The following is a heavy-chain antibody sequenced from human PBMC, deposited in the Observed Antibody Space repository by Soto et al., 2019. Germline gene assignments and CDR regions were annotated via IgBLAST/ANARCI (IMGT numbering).Heavy chain of an antibody. D-gene: IGHD1-26*01. Sequence: GESLKISCQGSGYTFSNHWINWVRLVPGKGLEWMGIIFPRDSDTRYSPSLQGQVIISVDKSTNTAYLQWTRLTASDTAIYYCAKSIEGGPMDVWGQGTTVTVTS. J-gene: IGHJ6*02. V-gene: IGHV5-51*01. CDR2: IFPRDSDT. CDR1: GYTFSNHW. CDR3: AKSIEGGPMDV.